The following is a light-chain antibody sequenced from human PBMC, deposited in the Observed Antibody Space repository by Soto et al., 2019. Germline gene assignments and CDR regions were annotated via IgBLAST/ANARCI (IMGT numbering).Light chain of an antibody. CDR2: KVS. CDR3: MQGHYWPVT. CDR1: ESLVYSDGNTY. Sequence: DVVMTQSPLFLPVTLGQPASISCRSSESLVYSDGNTYLHWFHLRPGQSARRLLDKVSNRDSGFPDRFSGSGAGTDFTLKSSRVDAEDVVIYYCMQGHYWPVTLGGGTRVEIK. J-gene: IGKJ4*01. V-gene: IGKV2-30*01.